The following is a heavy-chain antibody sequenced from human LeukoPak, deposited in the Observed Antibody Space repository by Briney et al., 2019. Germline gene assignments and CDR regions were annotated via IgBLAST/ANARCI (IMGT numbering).Heavy chain of an antibody. CDR3: VRHIVVVTGPHDAFDI. D-gene: IGHD2-21*02. Sequence: GGSLRLSCAASGFTFSSYGMHWVRQAPGKGLEWVAFIRYDGSNKYYADSVKGRFTISRDNSKNTLYLQMNSLRAEDTAVYYCVRHIVVVTGPHDAFDIWGQGTMVTVSS. J-gene: IGHJ3*02. CDR2: IRYDGSNK. CDR1: GFTFSSYG. V-gene: IGHV3-30*02.